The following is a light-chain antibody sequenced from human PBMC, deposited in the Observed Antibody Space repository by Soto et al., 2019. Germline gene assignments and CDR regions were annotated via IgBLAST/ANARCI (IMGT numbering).Light chain of an antibody. Sequence: DIQMTQSPSPLSASVGDRVSITWRASDNIAPWVAWYQQKPGKAPKLLIYKAANLADEVPSRFAGSGSGTDFTLTITRLQPDDFATYYCQHYNSCSRTFGQGTKVDIK. CDR2: KAA. CDR1: DNIAPW. V-gene: IGKV1-5*03. CDR3: QHYNSCSRT. J-gene: IGKJ1*01.